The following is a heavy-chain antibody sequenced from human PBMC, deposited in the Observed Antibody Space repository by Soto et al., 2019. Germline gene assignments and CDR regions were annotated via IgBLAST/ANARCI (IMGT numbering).Heavy chain of an antibody. J-gene: IGHJ6*02. CDR3: ARSQGSSTSLEIYYYYYYGMDV. D-gene: IGHD2-2*01. Sequence: HVQLVQSGAEVKKPGSSVKVSCKASGGTFSSYAISWVRQAPGQGLEWMGGIIPISETTNYAQKLQGRVTITADESKSTAYMELSSLRSEDTAVYYCARSQGSSTSLEIYYYYYYGMDVWGQGTTVTVSS. CDR2: IIPISETT. V-gene: IGHV1-69*01. CDR1: GGTFSSYA.